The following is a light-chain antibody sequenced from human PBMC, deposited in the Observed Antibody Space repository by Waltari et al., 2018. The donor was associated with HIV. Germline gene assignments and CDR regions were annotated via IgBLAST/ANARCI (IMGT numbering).Light chain of an antibody. CDR1: SSHIGGQNS. CDR3: SSYAGSTYV. CDR2: EVS. Sequence: QSALPQPPSASGSPGQPVTISCTVTSSHIGGQNSVSWYQQPPGKAPKLMIYEVSKRPSGVPDRFSGSKSGNTASLTVSGLQAEDEADYYCSSYAGSTYVFGTGTKVTVL. J-gene: IGLJ1*01. V-gene: IGLV2-8*01.